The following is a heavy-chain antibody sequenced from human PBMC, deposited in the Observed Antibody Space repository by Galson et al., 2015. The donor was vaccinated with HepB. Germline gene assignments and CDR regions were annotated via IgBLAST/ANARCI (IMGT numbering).Heavy chain of an antibody. CDR2: IRYDGSNK. J-gene: IGHJ4*02. D-gene: IGHD6-19*01. CDR3: AKDNRQRYSSGWDETSELDY. CDR1: GFTFSSYG. Sequence: SLRLSCAASGFTFSSYGMHWVRQAPGKGLEWVAFIRYDGSNKYYADSVKGRFTISRDNSKNTLYLQMNSLRAEDTAVYYCAKDNRQRYSSGWDETSELDYWGQGTLVTVSS. V-gene: IGHV3-30*02.